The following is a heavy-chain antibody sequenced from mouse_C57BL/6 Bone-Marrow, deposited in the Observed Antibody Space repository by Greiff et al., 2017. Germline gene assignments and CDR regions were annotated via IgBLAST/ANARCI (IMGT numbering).Heavy chain of an antibody. CDR2: IDPSDSYT. J-gene: IGHJ4*01. V-gene: IGHV1-59*01. CDR3: AREGGWFHYAMDY. CDR1: GYTFTSYW. D-gene: IGHD2-3*01. Sequence: QVQLQQPGAELVRPGTSVKLSCKASGYTFTSYWMHWVKQRPGQGLEWIGVIDPSDSYTNYNQKFKGKATLTVDTSSSTAYMQLSSLTSEDSAVXYCAREGGWFHYAMDYWGQGTSVTVSS.